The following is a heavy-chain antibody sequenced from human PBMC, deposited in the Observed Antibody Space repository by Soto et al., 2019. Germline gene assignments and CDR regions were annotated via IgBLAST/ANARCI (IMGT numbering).Heavy chain of an antibody. CDR1: GGTFVSSA. D-gene: IGHD2-21*01. Sequence: QVQLLQSGAELREPGSSVRVSCTPSGGTFVSSAFAWVRQAPGGKIEWMGGIIPILGSTKYAEKFLGRLTIRADDSSRTAYLELSSLTFDDTAVYFCAKKIPHGASNKAWLDPWGQGTLVTVST. CDR3: AKKIPHGASNKAWLDP. V-gene: IGHV1-69*01. J-gene: IGHJ5*02. CDR2: IIPILGST.